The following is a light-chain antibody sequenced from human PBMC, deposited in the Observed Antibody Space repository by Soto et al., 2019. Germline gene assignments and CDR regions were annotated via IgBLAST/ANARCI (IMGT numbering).Light chain of an antibody. CDR1: QSISSN. V-gene: IGKV3-20*01. Sequence: TVMTHSPSTLSVSPWERASLSFRASQSISSNLAWYQHKPGQAPRLLIYGASNRATGIPDRFSGSGSGTDFTLTISRLEPEDFAVYYCQQYGSSGTFGQGTKVDIK. J-gene: IGKJ1*01. CDR3: QQYGSSGT. CDR2: GAS.